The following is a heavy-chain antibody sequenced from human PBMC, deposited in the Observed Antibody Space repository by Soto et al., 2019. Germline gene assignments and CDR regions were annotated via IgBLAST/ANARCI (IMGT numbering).Heavy chain of an antibody. CDR2: IYYSGSN. V-gene: IGHV4-31*03. Sequence: QVQLQESGPGLVKPSQTLSLTCTVSGGSISSGGYYWSWIRQHPGKGLEWIGYIYYSGSNYYNPSLKSRVTISVDTSKNQFSLKLSSVTAADTAVYYCARDSKSSWYEYFDYWGQGTLVTVSS. J-gene: IGHJ4*02. D-gene: IGHD6-13*01. CDR3: ARDSKSSWYEYFDY. CDR1: GGSISSGGYY.